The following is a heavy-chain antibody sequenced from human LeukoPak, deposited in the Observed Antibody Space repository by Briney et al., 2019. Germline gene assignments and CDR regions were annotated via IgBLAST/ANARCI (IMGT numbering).Heavy chain of an antibody. V-gene: IGHV4-59*08. CDR1: GGSISSYY. Sequence: SETLSLTCTVSGGSISSYYWGWIRQPPGKGLEWIGYIYYSGSTNYNPSPKSRVTISVDTSKNQFSLKLSSVTAADTAVYYCAASPGGTFDYWGQGTLVTVSS. CDR2: IYYSGST. D-gene: IGHD1-26*01. CDR3: AASPGGTFDY. J-gene: IGHJ4*02.